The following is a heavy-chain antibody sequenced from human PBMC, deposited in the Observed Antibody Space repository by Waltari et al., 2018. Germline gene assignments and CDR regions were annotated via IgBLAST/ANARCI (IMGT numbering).Heavy chain of an antibody. CDR3: ARVDNVGNYRGVDS. CDR1: GAPISRGSYY. Sequence: QVQLQESGPGLVRPSQTLSLTCTVSGAPISRGSYYWMWIRQPARKGLEWIGRIYTSGSTNYNPSLKSRVTMSVDTSKNQFSLLFTSVTAADTAAYYCARVDNVGNYRGVDSWGQGTLVTVSS. J-gene: IGHJ4*02. V-gene: IGHV4-61*02. D-gene: IGHD3-16*02. CDR2: IYTSGST.